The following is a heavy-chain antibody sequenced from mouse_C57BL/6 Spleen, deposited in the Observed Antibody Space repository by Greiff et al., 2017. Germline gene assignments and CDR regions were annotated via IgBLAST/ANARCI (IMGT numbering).Heavy chain of an antibody. Sequence: EVQLQQSGPELVKPGASVKIPCKASGYTFTDYNMDWVKQSHGKSLEWIGDINPNNGGTIYNQKFKGKATLTVEKSSSTAYMERRSLTSEDTAVYYWARWDCSSYGWYFDVWGTGTTVTVSS. CDR3: ARWDCSSYGWYFDV. J-gene: IGHJ1*03. CDR2: INPNNGGT. D-gene: IGHD1-1*01. CDR1: GYTFTDYN. V-gene: IGHV1-18*01.